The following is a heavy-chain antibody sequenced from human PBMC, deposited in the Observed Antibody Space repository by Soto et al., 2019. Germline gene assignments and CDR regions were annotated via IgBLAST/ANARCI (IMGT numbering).Heavy chain of an antibody. D-gene: IGHD5-12*01. V-gene: IGHV4-61*01. CDR3: AYGFRDGYNYHYFDY. J-gene: IGHJ4*02. CDR2: IYYSGST. Sequence: SETLSLTCTVSGGSVSSGSYYWSWIRQPPGKGLEWIGYIYYSGSTNYNPSLKSRVTISVDTSKDQFSLKLSSVTAADTAVYYCAYGFRDGYNYHYFDYWGQGTLVTVSS. CDR1: GGSVSSGSYY.